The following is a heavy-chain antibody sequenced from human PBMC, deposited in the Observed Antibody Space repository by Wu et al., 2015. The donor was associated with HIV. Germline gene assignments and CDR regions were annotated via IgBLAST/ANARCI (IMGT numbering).Heavy chain of an antibody. J-gene: IGHJ3*02. V-gene: IGHV1-69*13. CDR2: IIPIFGTA. Sequence: QVQLVQSGAEVKKPGSSVKVSCKASGGTFSSYAISWVRQAPGQGLEWMGRIIPIFGTANYAQKFQGRVTITADESTSTAYMELSSLRSEDTAVYYCARESYGSGSYYNVGAFDIWGQGTMVTVSS. CDR1: GGTFSSYA. CDR3: ARESYGSGSYYNVGAFDI. D-gene: IGHD3-10*01.